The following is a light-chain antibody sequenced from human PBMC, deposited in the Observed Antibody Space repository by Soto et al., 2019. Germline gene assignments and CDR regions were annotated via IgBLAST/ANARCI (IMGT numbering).Light chain of an antibody. Sequence: DIQMTQFPSALSAYVGDRVTITCRASQNVNNWLAWYQHKPGKAPQLLIYDASVLETGVPSRFSGSGSGTEFTLAISGLQSDDFATYSCQQYNTYWTFGPGTKVYIK. CDR1: QNVNNW. J-gene: IGKJ1*01. CDR3: QQYNTYWT. CDR2: DAS. V-gene: IGKV1-5*01.